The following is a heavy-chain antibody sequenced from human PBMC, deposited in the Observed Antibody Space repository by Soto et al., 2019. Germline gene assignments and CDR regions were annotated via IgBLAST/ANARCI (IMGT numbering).Heavy chain of an antibody. CDR1: GFSLRTSGVG. CDR2: LYWNDNK. Sequence: QITLKESGPTLVKPTQTLTLTCTFSGFSLRTSGVGVGWIRQPPGKALEWLALLYWNDNKLYSPSLQSRLTITKDTSKNQVVLTLTNMDPVDTGTYYCAHTPGYGDSDFYYIGVDVWGQGTPVTVSS. CDR3: AHTPGYGDSDFYYIGVDV. V-gene: IGHV2-5*01. D-gene: IGHD4-17*01. J-gene: IGHJ6*02.